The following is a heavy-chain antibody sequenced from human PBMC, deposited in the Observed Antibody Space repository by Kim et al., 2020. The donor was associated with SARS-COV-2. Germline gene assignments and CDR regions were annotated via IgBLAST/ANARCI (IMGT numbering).Heavy chain of an antibody. CDR1: GFTFSHYA. Sequence: GGSLRLSCAASGFTFSHYAMTWVRQAQGKGLEWVSSISGSSGTTYHADSVKGRFTISRDNSQNILFLQMNNLRDDDTAIYYCAKDVGEGRIYFDHWGQGT. V-gene: IGHV3-23*01. D-gene: IGHD3-10*01. CDR2: ISGSSGTT. J-gene: IGHJ4*02. CDR3: AKDVGEGRIYFDH.